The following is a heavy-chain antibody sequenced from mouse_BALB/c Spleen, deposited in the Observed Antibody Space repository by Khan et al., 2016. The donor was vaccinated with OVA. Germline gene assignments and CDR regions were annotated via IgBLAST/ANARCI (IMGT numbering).Heavy chain of an antibody. D-gene: IGHD3-2*02. CDR1: GYSITSDYA. J-gene: IGHJ2*01. V-gene: IGHV3-2*02. CDR2: ISYSGNT. CDR3: ARIQGGDFDY. Sequence: VQLQQSGPGLVKPSQSLSLTCTVTGYSITSDYAWNWIRQFPGNKLEWMGYISYSGNTKSNPSLKSRISITRDTSKNQFFLQLNFVTIEDTATYYCARIQGGDFDYWGQGTTLTVSS.